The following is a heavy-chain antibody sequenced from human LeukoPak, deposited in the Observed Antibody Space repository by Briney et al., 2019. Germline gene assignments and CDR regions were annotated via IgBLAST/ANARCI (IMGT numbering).Heavy chain of an antibody. J-gene: IGHJ3*02. Sequence: PGGSLRLSCAASGFTFSSYAMHWVRQAPGKGLEWVAVISYDGSNKYYADSVKGRFTISRDNSKNTLYLQMNSLRAEDTAVYYCARFVRDAFDIWGQGTMVTVSS. CDR3: ARFVRDAFDI. D-gene: IGHD6-6*01. V-gene: IGHV3-30-3*01. CDR2: ISYDGSNK. CDR1: GFTFSSYA.